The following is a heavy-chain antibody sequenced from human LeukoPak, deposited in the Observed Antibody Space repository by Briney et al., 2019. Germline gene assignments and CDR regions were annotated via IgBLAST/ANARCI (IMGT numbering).Heavy chain of an antibody. J-gene: IGHJ4*02. D-gene: IGHD6-19*01. CDR1: GGSITITNYY. Sequence: SETLSLTCTVPGGSITITNYYWAWIRQPPGKGLECIGNIHYSGSTYYNPSLKSRVTISVDTSKNQFSLKLSSVRAADTAVYYCARHSTGWSFDYWGQGTLVTVSS. CDR2: IHYSGST. V-gene: IGHV4-39*01. CDR3: ARHSTGWSFDY.